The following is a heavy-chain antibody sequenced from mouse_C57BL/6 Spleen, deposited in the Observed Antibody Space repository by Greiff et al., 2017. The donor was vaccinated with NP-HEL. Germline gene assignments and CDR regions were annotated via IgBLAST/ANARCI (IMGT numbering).Heavy chain of an antibody. CDR3: ARDNDSPY. J-gene: IGHJ3*01. CDR2: ISDGGSYT. V-gene: IGHV5-4*01. CDR1: GFTFSSYA. D-gene: IGHD2-4*01. Sequence: DVHLVESGGGLVKPGGSLKLSCAASGFTFSSYAMSWVRQTPEKRLEWVATISDGGSYTYYPDNVKGRFTISRDNAKNNLYLQMSHLKSEDTAMYYCARDNDSPYWGQGTLVTVSA.